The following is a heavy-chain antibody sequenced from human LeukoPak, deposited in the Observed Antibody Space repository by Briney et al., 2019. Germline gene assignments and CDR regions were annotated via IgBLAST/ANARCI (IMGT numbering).Heavy chain of an antibody. CDR3: ARIHRYCSGGACYVLDN. J-gene: IGHJ4*02. Sequence: NHSETLSLTCVASGGSVSGYYWGWIRQPPGRGLEWIGYVYYSGSTNYNPSFKSRITISVDTSRNQFSLQLSSVTAADTAVYYCARIHRYCSGGACYVLDNWGQGTLVAVSS. CDR1: GGSVSGYY. D-gene: IGHD2-15*01. V-gene: IGHV4-59*02. CDR2: VYYSGST.